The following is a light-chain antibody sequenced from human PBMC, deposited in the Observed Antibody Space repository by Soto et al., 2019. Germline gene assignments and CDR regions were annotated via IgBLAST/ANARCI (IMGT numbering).Light chain of an antibody. CDR1: HSISSE. Sequence: EIVMTQSPATLSVPPGESATLSCRASHSISSELAWYQQKPVQPPRLLIYGASTTATVVPARFTGSGSGSDFTLTISVLQSEDCAGYYCQQGHNWPLTFGHGTRVEI. CDR3: QQGHNWPLT. V-gene: IGKV3-15*01. CDR2: GAS. J-gene: IGKJ2*01.